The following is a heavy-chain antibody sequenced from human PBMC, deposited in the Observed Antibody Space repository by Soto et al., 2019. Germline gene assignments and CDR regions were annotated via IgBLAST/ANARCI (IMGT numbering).Heavy chain of an antibody. Sequence: PSETLSLTCAVSGGSISSGGYSWSWIRQPPGKGLEWIGYFYHSGSTYYNPSLKSRVTISVDRSKNQFSLKLSSVTAADTGVYFCARTLGPQVTGYVDSDYRWTIDQWGQGTLVTVSS. CDR1: GGSISSGGYS. J-gene: IGHJ4*02. CDR3: ARTLGPQVTGYVDSDYRWTIDQ. CDR2: FYHSGST. D-gene: IGHD4-4*01. V-gene: IGHV4-30-2*01.